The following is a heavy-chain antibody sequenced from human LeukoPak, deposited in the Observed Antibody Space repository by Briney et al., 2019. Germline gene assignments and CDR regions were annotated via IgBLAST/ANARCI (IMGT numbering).Heavy chain of an antibody. D-gene: IGHD1-7*01. CDR3: ARGRNWNYFRAPYNWFDP. J-gene: IGHJ5*02. CDR2: INPNSGGT. Sequence: ASVKVSCKASGYTFTGYYMHWVRQAPGQGLEWMGWINPNSGGTNYAQKFQGRVTMTRDTSISTAYMELSSLRSEDTAVYYCARGRNWNYFRAPYNWFDPWGQGTLVTVSS. V-gene: IGHV1-2*02. CDR1: GYTFTGYY.